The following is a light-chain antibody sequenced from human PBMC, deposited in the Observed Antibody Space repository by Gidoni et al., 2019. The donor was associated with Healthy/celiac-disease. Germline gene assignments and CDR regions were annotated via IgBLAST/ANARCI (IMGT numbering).Light chain of an antibody. V-gene: IGLV2-14*01. CDR3: SSYTSSSTLNWV. Sequence: QSALTQPASVSGSPGQSITISCTGTSSDVGGYNYVSWYQQHPGKAPKLMIYDVSNRPAGVSNRVSVSKSGNTASLTISGLQAEDEADYYCSSYTSSSTLNWVFGGGTKLTVL. CDR2: DVS. J-gene: IGLJ3*02. CDR1: SSDVGGYNY.